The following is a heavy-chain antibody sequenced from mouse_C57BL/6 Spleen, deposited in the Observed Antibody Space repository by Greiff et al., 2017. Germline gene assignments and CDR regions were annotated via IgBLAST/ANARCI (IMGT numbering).Heavy chain of an antibody. V-gene: IGHV5-6*01. CDR3: ARQDYYGSTCWYFDV. J-gene: IGHJ1*03. CDR2: ISSGGSYT. Sequence: EVKLVESGGDLVKPGGSLKLSCAASGFTFSSYGMSWVRQTPDKRLEWVATISSGGSYTYYPDSVKGRFTISRDNAKNTLYLQMSSLKSEDTAMYYCARQDYYGSTCWYFDVWGTGTTVTVSS. CDR1: GFTFSSYG. D-gene: IGHD1-1*01.